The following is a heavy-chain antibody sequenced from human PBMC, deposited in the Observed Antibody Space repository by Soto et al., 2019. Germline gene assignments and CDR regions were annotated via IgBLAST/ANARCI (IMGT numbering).Heavy chain of an antibody. CDR1: GFTFSSYG. CDR2: ISKSGTTI. Sequence: GGSLRLSCVASGFTFSSYGMNWVRQGPGKGLEWLSSISKSGTTIYYADSVKGRFTISRDNAKNSLYLQMNSLRAEDTAVYYCARDGPNYYDSSGPRRWAFDIWGQGTMVTVSS. V-gene: IGHV3-48*01. D-gene: IGHD3-22*01. J-gene: IGHJ3*02. CDR3: ARDGPNYYDSSGPRRWAFDI.